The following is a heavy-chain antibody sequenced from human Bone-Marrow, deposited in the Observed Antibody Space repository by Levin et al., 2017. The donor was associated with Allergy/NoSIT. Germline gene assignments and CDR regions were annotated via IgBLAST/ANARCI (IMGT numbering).Heavy chain of an antibody. D-gene: IGHD5/OR15-5a*01. V-gene: IGHV5-51*01. J-gene: IGHJ6*02. CDR3: PRHSVSTQVIPRGHRKDYYYYYYGMDV. CDR2: MYPGDSNT. Sequence: HGESLKISCKGSGYTFNAYWIGWVRQMPGKGLEWMAMMYPGDSNTRYSPSFQGQVTISVDKSTNTAYLQWSSLKASDTAVYFCPRHSVSTQVIPRGHRKDYYYYYYGMDVWGQGTTVTVSS. CDR1: GYTFNAYW.